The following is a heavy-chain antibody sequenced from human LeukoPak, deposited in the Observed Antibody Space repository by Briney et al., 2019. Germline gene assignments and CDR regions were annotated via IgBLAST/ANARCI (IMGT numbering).Heavy chain of an antibody. D-gene: IGHD6-6*01. V-gene: IGHV1-8*01. Sequence: ASVKVSCKASGYTFTSYDINWVRQATGQGLEWMGWMNPNSGNTGYAQKFQGRVTMTRNTSISTAYMELSSLRSEDTAVYYCVAREGDIAARLANFDIWGQGTMVTVSS. CDR3: VAREGDIAARLANFDI. CDR2: MNPNSGNT. J-gene: IGHJ3*02. CDR1: GYTFTSYD.